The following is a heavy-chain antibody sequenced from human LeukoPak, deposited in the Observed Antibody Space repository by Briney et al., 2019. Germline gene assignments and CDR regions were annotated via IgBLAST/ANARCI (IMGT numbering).Heavy chain of an antibody. Sequence: AGGSLRLSCAASGFTFSSYAMSWVRQAPGKGLEWVSAISGSGGSTYYADSVKGRFTISRDNSKNTLYLQMNSLRAEDTAVYYCAKAVITFGGVIVSPFDYWGQGTLVTVSS. V-gene: IGHV3-23*01. CDR3: AKAVITFGGVIVSPFDY. CDR1: GFTFSSYA. D-gene: IGHD3-16*02. J-gene: IGHJ4*02. CDR2: ISGSGGST.